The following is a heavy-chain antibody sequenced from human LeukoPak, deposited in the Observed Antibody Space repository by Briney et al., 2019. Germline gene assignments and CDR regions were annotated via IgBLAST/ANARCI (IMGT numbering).Heavy chain of an antibody. CDR3: ARDPEQWLVSGYFQH. D-gene: IGHD6-19*01. V-gene: IGHV3-74*01. CDR1: GFTFSSYW. CDR2: INSDGSST. J-gene: IGHJ1*01. Sequence: GGSLRLSCAASGFTFSSYWMHWVRQAPGKGLVWVSRINSDGSSTSYADSVKGRFTISRDNAKNSLYLQMNSLRAEDTAVYYCARDPEQWLVSGYFQHWGQGTLVIVSS.